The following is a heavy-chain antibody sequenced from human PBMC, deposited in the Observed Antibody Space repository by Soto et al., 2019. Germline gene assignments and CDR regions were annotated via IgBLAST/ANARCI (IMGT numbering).Heavy chain of an antibody. D-gene: IGHD3-10*01. J-gene: IGHJ6*02. CDR3: SQGGARSYYVLAV. CDR2: IYWDDDK. V-gene: IGHV2-5*02. CDR1: GFSLTTRGAG. Sequence: SGPTLVNPTQTLTLTCAFSGFSLTTRGAGVSWIRQPPGKALEWLAVIYWDDDKRFSPSLKTRLTITRDTSKNQVVLTMTNMDPADTGTYYCSQGGARSYYVLAVWSQGTTVTVSS.